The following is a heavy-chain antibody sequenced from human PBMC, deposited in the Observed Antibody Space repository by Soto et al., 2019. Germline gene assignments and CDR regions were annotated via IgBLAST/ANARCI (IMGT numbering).Heavy chain of an antibody. J-gene: IGHJ6*02. CDR1: GYTFTSYA. Sequence: ASVKVSCKASGYTFTSYAMHWVRQAPGQRLEWMRWINAGNGNTKYSQKFQGRVTITRDTSASTAYMELSSLRSEDTAVYYCARAQLAVAGNYYYGMDVWGQGTTVTVSS. CDR2: INAGNGNT. D-gene: IGHD6-19*01. CDR3: ARAQLAVAGNYYYGMDV. V-gene: IGHV1-3*01.